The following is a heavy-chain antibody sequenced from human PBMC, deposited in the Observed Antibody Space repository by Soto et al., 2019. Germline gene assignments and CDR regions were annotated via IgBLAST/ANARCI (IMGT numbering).Heavy chain of an antibody. CDR3: ARGNAYYGMDF. V-gene: IGHV4-34*01. Sequence: QVHLQQWGAGLLKPSETLSLICAVSGGSFSCNYWTWIRQPPGKGLEWLGEFSNSGSTNYHPSLKSLVTISEDMSKSQFSLKLSSVTAADTAFYYCARGNAYYGMDFWGQGTTVTVSS. J-gene: IGHJ6*02. CDR1: GGSFSCNY. CDR2: FSNSGST.